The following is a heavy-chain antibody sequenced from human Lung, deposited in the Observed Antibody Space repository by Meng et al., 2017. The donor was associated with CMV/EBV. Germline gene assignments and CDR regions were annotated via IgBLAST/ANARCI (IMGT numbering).Heavy chain of an antibody. Sequence: SVXVSXXASGGTFSSYGFTWVRQAPGQGLEWIGGTIPIFGSANYAQSFQGRVTISTDESTSTAYMELSSLRSDDTAVYYCARGSYGGNPDYFYFYVMDVCGQGXTVTVSS. V-gene: IGHV1-69*05. CDR2: TIPIFGSA. CDR3: ARGSYGGNPDYFYFYVMDV. J-gene: IGHJ6*02. CDR1: GGTFSSYG. D-gene: IGHD4-23*01.